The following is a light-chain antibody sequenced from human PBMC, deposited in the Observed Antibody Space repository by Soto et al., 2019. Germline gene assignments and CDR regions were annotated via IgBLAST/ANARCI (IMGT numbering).Light chain of an antibody. Sequence: EIVLTQSPGTLSLSPGERATLSCRASQSVSSTYLAWYQQKPGQPPRLLIFGASNRAAGAPDRFSGSGSGTDVTLTISRLEPADFAVYYCQQYGASPIYTFGQGTKLEIK. CDR3: QQYGASPIYT. J-gene: IGKJ2*01. CDR2: GAS. V-gene: IGKV3-20*01. CDR1: QSVSSTY.